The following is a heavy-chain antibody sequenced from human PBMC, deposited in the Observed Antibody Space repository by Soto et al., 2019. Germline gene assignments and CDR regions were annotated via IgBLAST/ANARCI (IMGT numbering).Heavy chain of an antibody. CDR2: VYYTGST. D-gene: IGHD6-19*01. J-gene: IGHJ4*02. Sequence: SETLSLTCLVSGGSSSCSYGSWIRQSPGKGLEWLGYVYYTGSTNYSPSLRSRVSISVDTSKNEFSLRLSSVTAADTAVYFCARSVAVPGAHIAYWGQGTQVTVSS. CDR3: ARSVAVPGAHIAY. CDR1: GGSSSCSY. V-gene: IGHV4-59*01.